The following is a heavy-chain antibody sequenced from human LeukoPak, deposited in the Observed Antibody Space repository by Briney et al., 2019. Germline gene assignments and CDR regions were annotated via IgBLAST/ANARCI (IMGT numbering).Heavy chain of an antibody. Sequence: GGALRLSCTASGFTFGDYAMSWVRQAPGKGVEGVGFIRSKAYGGTTEYAASVKGRFTISRDDSKSIAYLQMNSLKTEDTAVYYCNRPPRSYYYYYMDVWGKGTTVTVSS. D-gene: IGHD1-14*01. CDR3: NRPPRSYYYYYMDV. V-gene: IGHV3-49*04. CDR1: GFTFGDYA. J-gene: IGHJ6*03. CDR2: IRSKAYGGTT.